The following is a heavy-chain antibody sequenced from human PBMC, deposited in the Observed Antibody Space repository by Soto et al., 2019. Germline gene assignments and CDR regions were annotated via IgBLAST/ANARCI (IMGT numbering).Heavy chain of an antibody. D-gene: IGHD3-22*01. Sequence: RASVKVSCKAAGYTFTTYYMHWVRQAPGQGLEWMGVIDPTHGSTTYAQKFQGRVTMTSDTSTNTVYMELSSLKSEDTAVYYCARVTYDTTGYYAFWGQGTLVTVSS. V-gene: IGHV1-46*01. CDR3: ARVTYDTTGYYAF. CDR1: GYTFTTYY. J-gene: IGHJ4*02. CDR2: IDPTHGST.